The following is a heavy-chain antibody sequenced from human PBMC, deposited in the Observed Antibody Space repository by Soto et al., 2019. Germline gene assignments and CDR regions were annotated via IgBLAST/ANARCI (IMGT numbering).Heavy chain of an antibody. Sequence: EVQLVESGGGLVQPGGSLRLSCAASGFTFSSYWMPWVRQAPGKGLVWVSRINSDGSRTSYADSVNGRFTISRDNAKNTLYLQMNSLRAEDTAVYYCAVAVAGPTAIGYWGQGTLVTVSS. CDR3: AVAVAGPTAIGY. CDR1: GFTFSSYW. V-gene: IGHV3-74*01. D-gene: IGHD6-19*01. J-gene: IGHJ4*02. CDR2: INSDGSRT.